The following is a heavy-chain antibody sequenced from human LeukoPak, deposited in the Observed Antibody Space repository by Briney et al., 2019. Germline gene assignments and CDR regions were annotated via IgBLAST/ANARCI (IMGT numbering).Heavy chain of an antibody. CDR2: IYHSGST. J-gene: IGHJ4*02. CDR1: GYSISSGYY. CDR3: ARLAGATPFDY. Sequence: SETLSLTCTVSGYSISSGYYWGWIRQPPGKGLEWIGSIYHSGSTYYNPSLKSRVTISVDTSKNQFSLKLSSVTAANTAVYYCARLAGATPFDYWGQGTLVTVSS. D-gene: IGHD1-26*01. V-gene: IGHV4-38-2*02.